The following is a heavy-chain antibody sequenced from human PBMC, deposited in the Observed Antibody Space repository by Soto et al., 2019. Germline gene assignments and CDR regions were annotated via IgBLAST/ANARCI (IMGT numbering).Heavy chain of an antibody. Sequence: EVQLLESGGGLVQPGGSLRLSCAASGFTFSSYAMSWVRQAPGKGLEWVSAISGSGGSTYYADSVKGRFTISRDNSKNTLYLQMNSLRAEDTAVYYCAKDPIYDILTGYYPYGMDVWGQGTTVTVSS. D-gene: IGHD3-9*01. CDR1: GFTFSSYA. CDR3: AKDPIYDILTGYYPYGMDV. CDR2: ISGSGGST. J-gene: IGHJ6*02. V-gene: IGHV3-23*01.